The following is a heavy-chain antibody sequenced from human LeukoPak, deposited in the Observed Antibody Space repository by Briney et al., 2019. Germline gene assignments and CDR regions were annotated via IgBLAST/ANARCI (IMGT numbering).Heavy chain of an antibody. CDR1: GYTFTGYY. V-gene: IGHV1-2*06. J-gene: IGHJ4*02. CDR2: INPNSGGT. Sequence: ASVKVSCKASGYTFTGYYMHWVRQAPGQGLEWMGRINPNSGGTNYAQKFQGRVTMTRDTSISTAYMDLSRLRSDDTAVYYCAREYSGSYYTGFDYWGQGTLVTVSS. D-gene: IGHD1-26*01. CDR3: AREYSGSYYTGFDY.